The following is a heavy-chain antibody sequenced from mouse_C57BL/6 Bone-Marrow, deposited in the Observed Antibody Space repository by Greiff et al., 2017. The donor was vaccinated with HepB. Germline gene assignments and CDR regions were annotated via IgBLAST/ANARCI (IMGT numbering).Heavy chain of an antibody. Sequence: EVKLEESGGGLVQPGGSLKLSCAASGFTFSDYYMYWVRQTPEKRLEWVAYISNGGGSTYYPDTVKGRFTISRDNAKNTLYLQMSRLKSEDTAMYYCARHQSYYYGSSGFAYWGQGTLVTVSA. CDR2: ISNGGGST. CDR1: GFTFSDYY. CDR3: ARHQSYYYGSSGFAY. J-gene: IGHJ3*01. V-gene: IGHV5-12*01. D-gene: IGHD1-1*01.